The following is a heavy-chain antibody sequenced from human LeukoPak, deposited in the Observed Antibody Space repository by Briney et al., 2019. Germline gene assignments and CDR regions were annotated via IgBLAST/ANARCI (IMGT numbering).Heavy chain of an antibody. V-gene: IGHV3-23*01. J-gene: IGHJ4*02. Sequence: PGGSLRVSCAASGFTFSSYAMSWVRQAPGKGLEWVSAISGSGGSTYYADSVKGRFTISRDNSKNTLYLQMNSLRAEDTAVYYCAKFDDSSGYYRYWGQGTLVTVSS. CDR2: ISGSGGST. CDR3: AKFDDSSGYYRY. CDR1: GFTFSSYA. D-gene: IGHD3-22*01.